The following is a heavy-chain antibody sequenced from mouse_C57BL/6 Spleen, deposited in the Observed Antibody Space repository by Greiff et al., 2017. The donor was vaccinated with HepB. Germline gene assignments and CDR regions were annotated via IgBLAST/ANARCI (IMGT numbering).Heavy chain of an antibody. J-gene: IGHJ3*01. CDR2: INSDGSAI. CDR3: VRSAWFAY. CDR1: GFTFSGFW. Sequence: EVQRVETGGGLVQPGGSRGLSCEGSGFTFSGFWMSWVRQTPGKTLEWIGDINSDGSAINYAPSIKDRFTIFRDNDKSTLYLQMSNVRSEDTATYFCVRSAWFAYWGQGTLVTVSA. V-gene: IGHV11-2*01.